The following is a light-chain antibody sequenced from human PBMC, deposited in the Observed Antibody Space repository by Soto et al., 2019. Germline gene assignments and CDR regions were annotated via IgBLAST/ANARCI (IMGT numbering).Light chain of an antibody. CDR3: ILYTTSRLYV. CDR2: DVS. Sequence: QSALTQPASVSGSPGQSITISCSGTSSDVGGYNYVSWYQQHPGKAPKLMIYDVSYRPSGISNRFSGSKSDNTASLPISGLQAEDEADYYCILYTTSRLYVFGSWTKVTV. J-gene: IGLJ1*01. V-gene: IGLV2-14*01. CDR1: SSDVGGYNY.